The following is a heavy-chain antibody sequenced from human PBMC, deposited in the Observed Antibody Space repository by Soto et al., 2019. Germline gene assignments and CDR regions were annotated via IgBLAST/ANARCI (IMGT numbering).Heavy chain of an antibody. CDR2: ISYDGSNK. CDR3: AKSGRFKLSGSYLAIDY. Sequence: GGSLRLSCAASGFTFSSYGMHWVRQAPGKGLEWVAVISYDGSNKYYADSVKGRFTISRDNSKNTLYLQMNSLRAEDTAVYYCAKSGRFKLSGSYLAIDYWGQGTLVTVSS. D-gene: IGHD1-26*01. V-gene: IGHV3-30*18. CDR1: GFTFSSYG. J-gene: IGHJ4*02.